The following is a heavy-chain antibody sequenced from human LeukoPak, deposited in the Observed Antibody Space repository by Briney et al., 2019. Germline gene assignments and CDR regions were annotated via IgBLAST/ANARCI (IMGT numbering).Heavy chain of an antibody. CDR2: ISYEGSNK. V-gene: IGHV3-30*04. J-gene: IGHJ4*02. CDR1: GFSFGSYA. CDR3: ARGGYSYGHNFAY. D-gene: IGHD5-18*01. Sequence: GGSLRLSCAAAGFSFGSYAMRWVRQAPGEGLEWVAVISYEGSNKYYADSVRGRFTSSRDTSQNTLRLRMNSLRAEDTTVYYCARGGYSYGHNFAYWGQGTLVTVPS.